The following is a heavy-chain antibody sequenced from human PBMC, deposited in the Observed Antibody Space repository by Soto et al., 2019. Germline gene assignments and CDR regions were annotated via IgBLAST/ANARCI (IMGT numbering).Heavy chain of an antibody. CDR2: VDLGGGIT. CDR3: ARYVSGQDNDETIGYYFDH. J-gene: IGHJ4*02. CDR1: AYSFTSFH. Sequence: ASVQVSCKASAYSFTSFHIHWVRQAPRQNLDGMGMVDLGGGITRDSQRFQGRITMTRDASTSTVYMELRSLTSEGTAVYYCARYVSGQDNDETIGYYFDHWGQGTLVTVSS. V-gene: IGHV1-46*03. D-gene: IGHD3-22*01.